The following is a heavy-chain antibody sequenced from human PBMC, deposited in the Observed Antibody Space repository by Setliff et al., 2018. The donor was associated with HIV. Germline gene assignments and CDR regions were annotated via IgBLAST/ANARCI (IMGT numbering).Heavy chain of an antibody. CDR1: GGSISNSNYF. Sequence: SETLSLTCTVSGGSISNSNYFWGWIRQPPGKGLEWIGRIYSNGRTYYQPALQGRISMSTDSSKNHFSLSLRYVTDADTAVYYCAKQNSGYAPGPFDYWGQGILVTVSS. CDR2: IYSNGRT. D-gene: IGHD5-12*01. CDR3: AKQNSGYAPGPFDY. V-gene: IGHV4-39*01. J-gene: IGHJ4*02.